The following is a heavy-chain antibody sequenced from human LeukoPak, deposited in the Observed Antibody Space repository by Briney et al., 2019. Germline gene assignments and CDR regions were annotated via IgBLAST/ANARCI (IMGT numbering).Heavy chain of an antibody. J-gene: IGHJ5*02. D-gene: IGHD6-6*01. CDR3: ARVPEGSSSEWFDP. Sequence: GGSLRLSCAASGFXFSSYSINWVRQAPGKGLEWVSSISSSSSYIYYADSVKGRFTISRDNAKNSLYLQMNSLRAEDTAVYYCARVPEGSSSEWFDPWGQGTLVTVSS. V-gene: IGHV3-21*01. CDR1: GFXFSSYS. CDR2: ISSSSSYI.